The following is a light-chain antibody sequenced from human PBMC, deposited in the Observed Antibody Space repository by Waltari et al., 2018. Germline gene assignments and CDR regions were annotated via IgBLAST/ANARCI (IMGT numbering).Light chain of an antibody. CDR2: AGS. V-gene: IGKV2-28*01. CDR3: MQGLRTPYT. Sequence: DIVLTQSPLSLPVTPGEPDSISCRSRQSLLYSAGYSYLEWYLQKPGQSPQFLIYAGSSRASGVPDRFSGSVSGTDFTLRISRVEADDVGVYYCMQGLRTPYTFGQGTKLEIK. CDR1: QSLLYSAGYSY. J-gene: IGKJ2*01.